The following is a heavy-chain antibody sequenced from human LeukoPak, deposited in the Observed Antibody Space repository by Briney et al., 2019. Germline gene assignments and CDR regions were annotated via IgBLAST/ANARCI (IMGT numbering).Heavy chain of an antibody. Sequence: GGSLRLSCAATGFTLDDYDMRCVRQAPGKGLEWVGRIRSNSDGGTIDYAAPVKGRFTLSRDDSKTTLYLQMNSLQTEDTAVYYCATDFYDSTWGQGTLVTVSS. V-gene: IGHV3-15*01. D-gene: IGHD3-22*01. CDR1: GFTLDDYD. CDR2: IRSNSDGGTI. J-gene: IGHJ5*02. CDR3: ATDFYDST.